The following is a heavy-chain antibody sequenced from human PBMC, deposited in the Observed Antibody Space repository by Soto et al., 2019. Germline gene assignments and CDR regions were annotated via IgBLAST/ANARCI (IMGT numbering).Heavy chain of an antibody. J-gene: IGHJ4*02. CDR2: IVPNIGTV. D-gene: IGHD2-8*02. CDR1: GGTLTNFINYP. CDR3: ARRDTGGFLRYFAN. Sequence: QMQLVQSGAEVKKPGSSVKVSCKASGGTLTNFINYPINWVRQAPGQGLEWMGGIVPNIGTVNYAQKFQGRVKITADKSTGTAYMELSSLRSEDTALYYCARRDTGGFLRYFANGGQGTLVTGSS. V-gene: IGHV1-69*06.